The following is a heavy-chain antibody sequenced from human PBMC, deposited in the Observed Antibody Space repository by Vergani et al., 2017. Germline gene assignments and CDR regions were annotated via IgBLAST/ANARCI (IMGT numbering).Heavy chain of an antibody. D-gene: IGHD3-10*01. Sequence: EVQLVESGGGLVQPGGSLRLSCAASGFTFSSYWMSWVRQAPGKGLEWVANIKQDGSEKYYVDSVKGRFTISRDNAKNSLYLQMNSLRAEDTAVYYCARSPLRGVIAYYFDYWGQGTTVTVSS. J-gene: IGHJ4*03. V-gene: IGHV3-7*01. CDR3: ARSPLRGVIAYYFDY. CDR1: GFTFSSYW. CDR2: IKQDGSEK.